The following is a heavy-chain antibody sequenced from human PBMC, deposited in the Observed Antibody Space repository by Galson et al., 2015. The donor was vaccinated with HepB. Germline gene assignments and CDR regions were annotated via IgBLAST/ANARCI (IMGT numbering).Heavy chain of an antibody. J-gene: IGHJ4*02. CDR1: GGSISSTSYY. Sequence: ETLSLTCSVSGGSISSTSYYWGWIRQPPGKGLEWIGGIYYSGSTYYNPSLKSRVTISVDTSKNQFSLKLSSVTAADTAVYYCARTVRELMVYATGWGQGTLVTVSS. V-gene: IGHV4-39*01. D-gene: IGHD2-8*01. CDR2: IYYSGST. CDR3: ARTVRELMVYATG.